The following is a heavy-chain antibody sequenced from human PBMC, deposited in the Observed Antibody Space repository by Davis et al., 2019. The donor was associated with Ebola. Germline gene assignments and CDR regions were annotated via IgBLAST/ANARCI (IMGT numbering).Heavy chain of an antibody. CDR2: VYHSGTT. CDR1: GDSIDSAGYY. Sequence: PSETLSLTCTVSGDSIDSAGYYWGWIRQLPGQGLQWIGFVYHSGTTYYNPSLESRVTISIETSKNQFSLQLNSVTAADTAVYYCASAVRYFGLWGRGTQVTVSS. J-gene: IGHJ2*01. D-gene: IGHD3-9*01. CDR3: ASAVRYFGL. V-gene: IGHV4-31*03.